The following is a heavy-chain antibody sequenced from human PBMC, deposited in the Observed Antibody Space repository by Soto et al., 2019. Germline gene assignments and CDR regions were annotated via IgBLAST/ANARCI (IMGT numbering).Heavy chain of an antibody. CDR2: ISSYNVNT. Sequence: QVQLVQSGAEVKKPGASVKVSCKAAGYSFSTSGISWVRQAPGQGLEWVGWISSYNVNTNYAQKVQGRVTMTXDTXTXIAYMELRSLTSADTAVYYCAREICTGGSCYRTFDYWGQGTLVTVSS. CDR3: AREICTGGSCYRTFDY. J-gene: IGHJ4*02. CDR1: GYSFSTSG. D-gene: IGHD2-15*01. V-gene: IGHV1-18*01.